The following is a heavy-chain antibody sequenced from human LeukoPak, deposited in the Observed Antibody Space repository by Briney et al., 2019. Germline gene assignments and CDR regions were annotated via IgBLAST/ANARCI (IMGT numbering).Heavy chain of an antibody. Sequence: GASVKVSCKASGYTFTSYALHWVRQAPGQRLEWMGWINAGNGNAKYSQKFQGRVTMTTDTSTSTAYMELRSLRSDDTAVYYCARLYDFWSGYYYPAPDYYYYGMDVWGQGTTVTVSS. J-gene: IGHJ6*02. V-gene: IGHV1-3*01. D-gene: IGHD3-3*01. CDR3: ARLYDFWSGYYYPAPDYYYYGMDV. CDR1: GYTFTSYA. CDR2: INAGNGNA.